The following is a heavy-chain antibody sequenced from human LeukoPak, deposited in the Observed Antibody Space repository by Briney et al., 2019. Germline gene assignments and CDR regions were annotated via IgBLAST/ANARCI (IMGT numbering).Heavy chain of an antibody. Sequence: GGSLRLSCAPSGFTFSTYTLSWVRQAPGEWLEWVSSIGNTTTYIFYADSVQGRFTLSRDNAKNSLYLPMNSLRAEDTAVYYCARPDHSSNPYGMDVWGQGTTVTVPS. J-gene: IGHJ6*02. CDR3: ARPDHSSNPYGMDV. D-gene: IGHD4-11*01. CDR2: IGNTTTYI. CDR1: GFTFSTYT. V-gene: IGHV3-21*01.